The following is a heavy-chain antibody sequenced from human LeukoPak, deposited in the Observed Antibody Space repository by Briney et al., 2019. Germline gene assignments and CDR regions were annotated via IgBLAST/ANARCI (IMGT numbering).Heavy chain of an antibody. CDR3: ARASEEDSGYDCIGLPPKNDY. D-gene: IGHD5-12*01. CDR2: INPNSGGT. CDR1: GYTFTGYY. J-gene: IGHJ4*02. V-gene: IGHV1-2*02. Sequence: GASVKVSCKASGYTFTGYYMHWVRQAPGQGLEWMGWINPNSGGTNYAQKFQGRVTMTRDTSISTAYMELSRLRSDDTAVYYCARASEEDSGYDCIGLPPKNDYWGQGTLVTVSS.